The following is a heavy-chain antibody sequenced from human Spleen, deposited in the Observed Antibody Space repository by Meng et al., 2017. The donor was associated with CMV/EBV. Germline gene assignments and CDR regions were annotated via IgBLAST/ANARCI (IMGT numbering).Heavy chain of an antibody. CDR1: GGTFSSYA. Sequence: ASVKVSCKASGGTFSSYAISWVRQAPGQGLEWMGGFDPEDGKTIYAQNFQGRVTMTEDTSTDTAYMDLSSLRSEDTAVYYCATDVGIECSSTTCYHWLDPWGQGTLVT. CDR2: FDPEDGKT. J-gene: IGHJ5*02. CDR3: ATDVGIECSSTTCYHWLDP. V-gene: IGHV1-24*01. D-gene: IGHD2-2*01.